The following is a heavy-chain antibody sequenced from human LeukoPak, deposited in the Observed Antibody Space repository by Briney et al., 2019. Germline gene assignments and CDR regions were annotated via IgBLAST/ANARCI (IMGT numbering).Heavy chain of an antibody. D-gene: IGHD1-26*01. CDR3: ARESIVGATHPIDY. CDR1: GFSLSTSGMC. Sequence: SGPALVKPTQTLTLTCTFSGFSLSTSGMCVSWIRQPPGKALEWLARIDWDDDKYYSTSLKTRLTISKDTSKNQVVLTMTNMDPVDTATYYCARESIVGATHPIDYWGQGTLVTVSS. J-gene: IGHJ4*02. V-gene: IGHV2-70*11. CDR2: IDWDDDK.